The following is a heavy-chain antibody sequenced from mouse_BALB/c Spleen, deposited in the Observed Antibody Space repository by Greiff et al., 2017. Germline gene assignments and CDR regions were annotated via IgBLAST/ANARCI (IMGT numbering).Heavy chain of an antibody. CDR2: ISYSGST. V-gene: IGHV3-2*02. CDR1: GYSITSDYA. J-gene: IGHJ2*01. D-gene: IGHD1-3*01. CDR3: ARYKTSFDY. Sequence: VQLQQSGPGLVKPSQSLSLTCTVTGYSITSDYAWNWIRQFPGNKLEWMGYISYSGSTSYNPSLKSRISITRDTSKNQFFLQLNSVTTEDTATYYCARYKTSFDYWGQGTTLTVSS.